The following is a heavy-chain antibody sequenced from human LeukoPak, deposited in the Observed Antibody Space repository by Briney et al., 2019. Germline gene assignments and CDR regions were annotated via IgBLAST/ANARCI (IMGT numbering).Heavy chain of an antibody. D-gene: IGHD3-3*01. CDR2: IYYSGST. J-gene: IGHJ3*02. Sequence: SETLSLTCTVSGGSISSYYWSWIRQPPGKGLEWIGYIYYSGSTNYNPSLKSRVTISVDTSKNQFSLKLSSVTAADTAVYYCARDEEPPRYYDFWSGRDAFDIWGQGTMVTVSS. V-gene: IGHV4-59*01. CDR1: GGSISSYY. CDR3: ARDEEPPRYYDFWSGRDAFDI.